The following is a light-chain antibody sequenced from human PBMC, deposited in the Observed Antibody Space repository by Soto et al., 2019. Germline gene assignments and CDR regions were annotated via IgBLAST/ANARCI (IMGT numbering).Light chain of an antibody. V-gene: IGKV1-27*01. CDR3: QNYHSAPPWT. J-gene: IGKJ1*01. CDR2: AAS. Sequence: DIPMTQSPPSLSASVGDRVTITCRASQGIRNYLAWYQQKPGKVPNLLIYAASTLQSGVPSRFSGSGSGTDFTLTISSLQPEYVATYYCQNYHSAPPWTFGQGTKVEVK. CDR1: QGIRNY.